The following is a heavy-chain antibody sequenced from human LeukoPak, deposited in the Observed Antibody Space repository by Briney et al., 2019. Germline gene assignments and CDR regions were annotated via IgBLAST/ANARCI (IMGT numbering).Heavy chain of an antibody. D-gene: IGHD3-10*01. CDR3: ARQSQLWFGELVYFDY. Sequence: SETLSLTCTVSGGSISSSSYYWGWIRQPPGKGLEWIGSIYYSGSTYYNPSLKSRVTISVDTSKNQFSLKLSSVTAADTAVYYCARQSQLWFGELVYFDYWGQGTLVTVSS. V-gene: IGHV4-39*01. CDR2: IYYSGST. CDR1: GGSISSSSYY. J-gene: IGHJ4*02.